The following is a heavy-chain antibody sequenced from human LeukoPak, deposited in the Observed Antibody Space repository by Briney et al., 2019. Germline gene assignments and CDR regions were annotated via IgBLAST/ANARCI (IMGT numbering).Heavy chain of an antibody. CDR3: AREYNWIDY. V-gene: IGHV4-59*01. CDR1: GGSISSYY. J-gene: IGHJ5*01. Sequence: PSETLSLTCTVSGGSISSYYWSWIRQPPGKGLEWIGYIYYSGSTNYNPSLKSRVTISVDTSKNQSSLKLSSVTAADTAVYYCAREYNWIDYWGQGTLVTVSS. CDR2: IYYSGST.